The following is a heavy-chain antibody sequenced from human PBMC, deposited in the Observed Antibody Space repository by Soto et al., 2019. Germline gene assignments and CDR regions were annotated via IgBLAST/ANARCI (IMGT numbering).Heavy chain of an antibody. V-gene: IGHV4-39*01. D-gene: IGHD3-3*01. CDR3: ARQRTYYDFWSGPTKDDY. CDR2: IYYSGST. CDR1: GGSISSSSYY. J-gene: IGHJ4*02. Sequence: SETLSLTCTVSGGSISSSSYYWGWIRQPPGKGLEWIGSIYYSGSTYYNPSLKSRVTISVDTSKNQFSLKLSSVTAADTAVYYCARQRTYYDFWSGPTKDDYSGQGILVTVSS.